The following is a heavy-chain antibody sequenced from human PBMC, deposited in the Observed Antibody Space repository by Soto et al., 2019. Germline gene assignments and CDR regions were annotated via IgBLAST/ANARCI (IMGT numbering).Heavy chain of an antibody. CDR1: CYTFTSYG. J-gene: IGHJ5*02. CDR3: ATLTVVVAATLNWFDP. Sequence: ASVKVSCKASCYTFTSYGISWVRQAPGQGLEWMGWISAYNGNTNYAQKLQGRVTMTTDTSTSTAYMELRSLRSDDTAVYYCATLTVVVAATLNWFDPWGQGTLVTVSS. V-gene: IGHV1-18*04. D-gene: IGHD2-15*01. CDR2: ISAYNGNT.